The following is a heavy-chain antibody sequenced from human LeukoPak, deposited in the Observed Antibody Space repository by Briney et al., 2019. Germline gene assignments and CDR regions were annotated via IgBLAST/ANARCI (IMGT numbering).Heavy chain of an antibody. D-gene: IGHD3-3*01. Sequence: GGSLRLSCAASGFTFSSYSMNWVRQAPGKGLEWVSYISSSSSTIYYADSVKGRFTISRDNSKNTLYLQMHGLRAEDTAVYYCAKDGFALALHYSFDYWGQGTLVTVSS. J-gene: IGHJ4*02. CDR1: GFTFSSYS. CDR2: ISSSSSTI. V-gene: IGHV3-48*01. CDR3: AKDGFALALHYSFDY.